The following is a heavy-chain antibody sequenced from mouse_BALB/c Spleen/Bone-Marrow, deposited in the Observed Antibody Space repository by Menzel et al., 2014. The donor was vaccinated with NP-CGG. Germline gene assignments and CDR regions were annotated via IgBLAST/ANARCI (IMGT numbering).Heavy chain of an antibody. CDR2: IDPANGNT. V-gene: IGHV14-3*02. J-gene: IGHJ4*01. D-gene: IGHD4-1*01. CDR3: ARWEYYAMDY. CDR1: GFNIKDTY. Sequence: EVKLMESGAELVKPGALVKLSCTASGFNIKDTYMHWVKQRPEQGLEWIGRIDPANGNTKYDPKFQGKATITADTSSNTAYLQLSSLTSEDTAVYYCARWEYYAMDYWGQGTSVTVSS.